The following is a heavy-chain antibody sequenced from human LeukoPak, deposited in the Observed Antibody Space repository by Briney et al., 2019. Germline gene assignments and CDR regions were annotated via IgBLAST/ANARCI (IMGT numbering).Heavy chain of an antibody. D-gene: IGHD6-13*01. Sequence: SETLSLTCAVSQYSLSSGYYWGWIRPPPGKGLEWIGSIFHRGTTNYNPSLKSRVTISVDTSKNQFSLKLSSVTAADTAVYYCARVGIAGIQHWGQGTLVTVSS. CDR3: ARVGIAGIQH. V-gene: IGHV4-38-2*01. J-gene: IGHJ1*01. CDR1: QYSLSSGYY. CDR2: IFHRGTT.